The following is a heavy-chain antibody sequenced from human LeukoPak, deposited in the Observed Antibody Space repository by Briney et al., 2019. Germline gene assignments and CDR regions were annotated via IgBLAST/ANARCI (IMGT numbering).Heavy chain of an antibody. CDR2: IQYDGSNK. J-gene: IGHJ4*02. CDR1: GFAFSGYG. D-gene: IGHD6-13*01. V-gene: IGHV3-30*02. Sequence: PGGSLRLSCAVSGFAFSGYGMHGARRAPAKGLEWVAFIQYDGSNKYYADSVKGRFTISRDNSKNTLYLQMNSLRAGDTAVYYCAKEPSSSWYYFDYWGQGTLVTVSS. CDR3: AKEPSSSWYYFDY.